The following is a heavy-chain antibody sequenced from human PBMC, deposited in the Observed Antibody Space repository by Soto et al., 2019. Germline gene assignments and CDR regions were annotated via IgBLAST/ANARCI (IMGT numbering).Heavy chain of an antibody. D-gene: IGHD3-10*01. Sequence: ASVKVSCKASGGTFSSYTISWVRQAPGQGLEWMGRIIPILGIANYAQKFQGRVTITADKSTSTAYMELSSLRSEDTAVYYCARHYPTGGFEGSGSYSTFDYWGQGTPVTVPS. CDR1: GGTFSSYT. CDR2: IIPILGIA. CDR3: ARHYPTGGFEGSGSYSTFDY. J-gene: IGHJ4*02. V-gene: IGHV1-69*02.